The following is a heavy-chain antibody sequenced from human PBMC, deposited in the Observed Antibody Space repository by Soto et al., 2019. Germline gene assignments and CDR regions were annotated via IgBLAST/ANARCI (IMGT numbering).Heavy chain of an antibody. CDR3: ARGGDYFDY. V-gene: IGHV5-51*01. J-gene: IGHJ4*02. CDR2: LYPDDSDI. Sequence: GESLKISCKGSGYNFARSWVGWVRQMPGKGLEWMGILYPDDSDIRYSPSFQGQVTISADKSISTAYLHLSSLKASDSAIYYCARGGDYFDYSGQGTLVTVPS. CDR1: GYNFARSW. D-gene: IGHD3-16*01.